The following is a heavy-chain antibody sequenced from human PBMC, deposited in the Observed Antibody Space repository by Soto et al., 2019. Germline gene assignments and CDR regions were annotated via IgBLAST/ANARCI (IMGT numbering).Heavy chain of an antibody. CDR3: VREGVGFDGSGYPSRYFDF. CDR2: IFYSGGT. Sequence: PSETLSLTCTVSGGPISGDYYWTWIRQPPGKGLEWIGYIFYSGGTYYNPSLKSRVTLSAETSKNQFSRGLSSVTAADTAVYDCVREGVGFDGSGYPSRYFDFWGQGILVTVSS. CDR1: GGPISGDYY. D-gene: IGHD3-22*01. J-gene: IGHJ4*02. V-gene: IGHV4-30-4*01.